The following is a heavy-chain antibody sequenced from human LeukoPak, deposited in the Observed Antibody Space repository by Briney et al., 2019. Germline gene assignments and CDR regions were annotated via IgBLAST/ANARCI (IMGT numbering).Heavy chain of an antibody. CDR1: GFIFSSYA. D-gene: IGHD1-26*01. CDR2: LSYDGGNK. V-gene: IGHV3-30-3*01. CDR3: AREASGSYYLFDY. Sequence: GGSLRLSCAASGFIFSSYAMHWVRQAPGTGLEWVAVLSYDGGNKYYADSVKGRFTISRDNSKNTLYLEMNSLRAEDTAVYYCAREASGSYYLFDYWGQGTLVTVSS. J-gene: IGHJ4*02.